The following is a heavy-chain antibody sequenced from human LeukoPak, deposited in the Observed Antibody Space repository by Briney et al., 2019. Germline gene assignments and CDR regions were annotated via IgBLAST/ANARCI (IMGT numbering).Heavy chain of an antibody. CDR1: GGSISSSSYY. J-gene: IGHJ5*02. CDR3: ARVEQWLPYNWFDP. D-gene: IGHD6-19*01. Sequence: PSETLSLTCTVSGGSISSSSYYWGWIRQPPGKGLEWIGSIYYSGSTYYNPSLKSRVTISVDTSKNQFSLKLSSVTAADTAVYYCARVEQWLPYNWFDPWGQGTPVTVSS. CDR2: IYYSGST. V-gene: IGHV4-39*07.